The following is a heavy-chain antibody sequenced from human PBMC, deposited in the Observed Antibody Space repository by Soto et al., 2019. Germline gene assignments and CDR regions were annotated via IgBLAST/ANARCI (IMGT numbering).Heavy chain of an antibody. CDR2: MNPNSGNT. CDR3: ATSGLCVLGTLGY. Sequence: ASVKVSCKASGYTFTSYDINWVLQATGQGLEWMGWMNPNSGNTGYAQKFQGRVTMTRNTSISTAYMELSSLRSEDTAVYYCATSGLCVLGTLGYWGQGTLVTVST. CDR1: GYTFTSYD. J-gene: IGHJ4*02. D-gene: IGHD2-8*01. V-gene: IGHV1-8*01.